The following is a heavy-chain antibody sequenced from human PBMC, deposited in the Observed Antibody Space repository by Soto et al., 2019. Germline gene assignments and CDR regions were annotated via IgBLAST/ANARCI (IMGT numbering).Heavy chain of an antibody. Sequence: QVQLVQSGAEVKKPGASVKVSCKASGYTFTGYYMHWVRQAPGQGLEWMGWINPNSGGTNYAQKFQGRVTMTSDTSISTADMELSRLRSDDTAVYYCARVSALSDGHFDYWGQGTLVTVSS. CDR3: ARVSALSDGHFDY. CDR1: GYTFTGYY. V-gene: IGHV1-2*02. CDR2: INPNSGGT. J-gene: IGHJ4*02. D-gene: IGHD4-17*01.